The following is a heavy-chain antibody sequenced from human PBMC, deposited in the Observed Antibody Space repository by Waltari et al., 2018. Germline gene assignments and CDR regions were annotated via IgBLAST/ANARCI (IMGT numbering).Heavy chain of an antibody. CDR3: ARASRRQLVLGAFDI. D-gene: IGHD6-13*01. CDR2: INHSGST. V-gene: IGHV4-34*01. CDR1: GGSFSGYY. J-gene: IGHJ3*02. Sequence: QVQLQQWGAGLLKPSETLSLTCAVYGGSFSGYYWRWIRQPPGKGLEWIGEINHSGSTNYNPSLKSRVTISVDTSKNQFSLKLSFVTAADTAVYYCARASRRQLVLGAFDIWGQGTMVTVSS.